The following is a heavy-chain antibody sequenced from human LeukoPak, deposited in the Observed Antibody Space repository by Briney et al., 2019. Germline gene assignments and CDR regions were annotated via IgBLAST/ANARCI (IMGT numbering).Heavy chain of an antibody. J-gene: IGHJ4*02. D-gene: IGHD1-26*01. Sequence: ASVKVSCKASGYTFTSYAMNWVRQAPGQGLEWMGWISAYNGNTNYAQKLQGRVTMTTDTSTSTAYMELRSLRSDDTAVYYCARVRGPLSWVYWGQGTLVTVSS. CDR1: GYTFTSYA. CDR3: ARVRGPLSWVY. V-gene: IGHV1-18*01. CDR2: ISAYNGNT.